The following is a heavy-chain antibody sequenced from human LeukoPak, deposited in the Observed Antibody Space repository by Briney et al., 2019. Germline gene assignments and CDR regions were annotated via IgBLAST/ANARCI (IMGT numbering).Heavy chain of an antibody. V-gene: IGHV1-2*02. D-gene: IGHD6-19*01. CDR2: INPNSGGT. CDR1: GCTFNGYY. CDR3: ARAAVTWIAVAGVDY. Sequence: WASVKVSCKASGCTFNGYYMHWVRQAPGQGLEWMGWINPNSGGTNYAQKFQGRVTMTRQTSIRTAYMELSRLRSGDAAVYYCARAAVTWIAVAGVDYWGQGTLVTVSS. J-gene: IGHJ4*02.